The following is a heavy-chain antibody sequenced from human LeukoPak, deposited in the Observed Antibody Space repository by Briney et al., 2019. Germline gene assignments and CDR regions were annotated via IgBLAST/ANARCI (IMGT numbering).Heavy chain of an antibody. Sequence: SETLSLTCTVSGGSISSSSYYWGWIRQPPGKGLEWIGSIYYSGSTYYNPSLKSRVTISVDTSKNQFSLKLSSVTAADTAVYYCARDMPGYSVFDYWGQGTLVTVSS. D-gene: IGHD2-2*01. CDR1: GGSISSSSYY. CDR3: ARDMPGYSVFDY. CDR2: IYYSGST. V-gene: IGHV4-39*07. J-gene: IGHJ4*02.